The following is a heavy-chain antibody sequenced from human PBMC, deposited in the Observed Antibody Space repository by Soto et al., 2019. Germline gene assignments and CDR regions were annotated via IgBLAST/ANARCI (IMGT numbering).Heavy chain of an antibody. CDR3: ARGYVDYVSTLYYYYYGMDV. Sequence: SETLSLTCTVSGGSISSYYWSWNRQPPGKGLEWIGYIYYSGSTNYNPSLKSRVTISVDTSKNQFSLNLSSVTAADTAVYYCARGYVDYVSTLYYYYYGMDVWGQGTTVTVSS. D-gene: IGHD4-17*01. CDR2: IYYSGST. V-gene: IGHV4-59*01. CDR1: GGSISSYY. J-gene: IGHJ6*02.